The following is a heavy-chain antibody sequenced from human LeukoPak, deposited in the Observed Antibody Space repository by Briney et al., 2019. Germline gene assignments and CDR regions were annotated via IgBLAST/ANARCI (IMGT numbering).Heavy chain of an antibody. CDR1: GFNFGSRW. J-gene: IGHJ4*02. Sequence: GGSLKLSCPVSGFNFGSRWMHWVRKAPGKGLVWVAVIKDDGFTASYADSVKGRFIASRDDARKTVYLQMSSLRAEDTAVYYCHPLAYVSNWGQGTLVTVSS. D-gene: IGHD3-22*01. V-gene: IGHV3-74*01. CDR3: HPLAYVSN. CDR2: IKDDGFTA.